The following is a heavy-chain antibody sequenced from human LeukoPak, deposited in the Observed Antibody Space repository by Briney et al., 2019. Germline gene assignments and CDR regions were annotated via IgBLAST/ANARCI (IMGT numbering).Heavy chain of an antibody. CDR1: ESTFSSEW. J-gene: IGHJ4*02. Sequence: SCASSESTFSSEWWARVVKPAGWGVEWVATIDPYGSKKYYVGSVRGRFTISRDNAKNSLYLQMNSLRVEDTAMYYCANGRGSSGSRWGQGTLVTVSS. CDR2: IDPYGSKK. CDR3: ANGRGSSGSR. D-gene: IGHD6-13*01. V-gene: IGHV3-7*01.